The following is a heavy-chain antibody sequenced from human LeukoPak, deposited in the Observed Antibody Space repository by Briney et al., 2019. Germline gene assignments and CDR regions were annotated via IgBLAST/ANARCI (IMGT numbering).Heavy chain of an antibody. CDR3: AAQGGSGDLRY. CDR1: GFTFSNTW. Sequence: PGGSLRLSCAASGFTFSNTWVNWVRQAPGKGLEWVGRIKRIIDGGTTDYAAPVKGRFTVSRDDSINTLYLQMSSLKTEDTAVYYCAAQGGSGDLRYWGQGTLVTVSS. CDR2: IKRIIDGGTT. D-gene: IGHD4-17*01. J-gene: IGHJ4*02. V-gene: IGHV3-15*01.